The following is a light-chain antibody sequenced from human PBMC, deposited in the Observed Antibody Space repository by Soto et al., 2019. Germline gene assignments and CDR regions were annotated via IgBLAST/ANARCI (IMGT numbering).Light chain of an antibody. V-gene: IGLV2-8*01. CDR1: GSDVGTYNF. CDR2: EVT. J-gene: IGLJ1*01. CDR3: SSSTGDRHFHV. Sequence: ALTQPPSASGSPGQSVSISCTGTGSDVGTYNFVSWYQQHPGKAPKLLIYEVTKRPSGVPDRFSGSKSGNTASLTVSGLQAEDEAEYFCSSSTGDRHFHVFGTGPKVTVL.